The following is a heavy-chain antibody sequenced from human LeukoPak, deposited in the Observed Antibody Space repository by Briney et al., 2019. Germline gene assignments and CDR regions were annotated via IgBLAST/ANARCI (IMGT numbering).Heavy chain of an antibody. CDR3: ARDSVGGWFDP. Sequence: SQTLSLTCTVSGGSISSGSYYWSWIRQPAGKGLEWIGRIYTSGSTNYNPSLKSRVTISVDTSKNQFSLKLSSVTAADTAVYYCARDSVGGWFDPWGQGTLVTVSS. CDR1: GGSISSGSYY. V-gene: IGHV4-61*02. D-gene: IGHD3-16*01. CDR2: IYTSGST. J-gene: IGHJ5*02.